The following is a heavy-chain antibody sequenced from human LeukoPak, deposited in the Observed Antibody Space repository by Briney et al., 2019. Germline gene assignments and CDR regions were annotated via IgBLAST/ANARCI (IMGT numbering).Heavy chain of an antibody. D-gene: IGHD3-10*01. CDR1: GYIFTGYY. CDR2: VNPNSGAT. Sequence: ASVKVSCKTSGYIFTGYYMHWVRQAPGQGLEWMGWVNPNSGATKNAQSFQGRVTLTRDTSISTIYMELRSVTSDDTAVYYCAGEGEFGDLLFDFWGQGTLVTVSS. J-gene: IGHJ4*02. V-gene: IGHV1-2*02. CDR3: AGEGEFGDLLFDF.